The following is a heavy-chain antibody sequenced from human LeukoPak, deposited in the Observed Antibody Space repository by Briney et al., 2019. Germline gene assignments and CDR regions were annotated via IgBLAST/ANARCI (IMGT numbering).Heavy chain of an antibody. D-gene: IGHD6-19*01. CDR1: IRPISSSSYY. J-gene: IGHJ4*02. Sequence: SETLSLTCTVSIRPISSSSYYWGWIRQPPGKGLEWIGSIYYSGRSYYNTSLKSRVNIAVDTSKNQFSLELSSVTAADTAVYYCARHQAGWYGVKFDYWGQGTLVTVSS. CDR2: IYYSGRS. V-gene: IGHV4-39*01. CDR3: ARHQAGWYGVKFDY.